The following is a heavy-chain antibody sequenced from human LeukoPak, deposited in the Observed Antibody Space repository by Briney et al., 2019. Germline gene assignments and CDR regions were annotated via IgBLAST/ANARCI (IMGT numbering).Heavy chain of an antibody. J-gene: IGHJ4*02. CDR1: GGSVSSGSYY. V-gene: IGHV4-61*01. CDR2: IYYTGAT. Sequence: PSETLSLTCTVSGGSVSSGSYYWTWIRQPPGKGLEYIGYIYYTGATNYNPSLKSRVTISVDTSKNQFSLKMTSVTAADTAVYFCAKYGNSGWVIDNWGQGTLVTVSS. CDR3: AKYGNSGWVIDN. D-gene: IGHD6-19*01.